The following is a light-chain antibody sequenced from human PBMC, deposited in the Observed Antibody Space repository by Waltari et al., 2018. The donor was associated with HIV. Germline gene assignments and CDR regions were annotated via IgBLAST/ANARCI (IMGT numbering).Light chain of an antibody. V-gene: IGLV1-40*01. CDR1: SFTIGAVYD. Sequence: QSVLTQPPSVSAAQGQRVPISCTGNSFTIGAVYDVHWYQQFPGTAPRLLINGNTNRPSGVPDRFSGSKSDTSASLAITGLEAEDEADYYCQSYDRSLTGWVFGGGTKLTVL. CDR3: QSYDRSLTGWV. J-gene: IGLJ3*02. CDR2: GNT.